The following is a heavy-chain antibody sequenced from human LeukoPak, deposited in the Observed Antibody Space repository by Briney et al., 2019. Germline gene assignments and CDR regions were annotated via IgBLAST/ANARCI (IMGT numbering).Heavy chain of an antibody. CDR1: GFTFGSYA. J-gene: IGHJ6*02. V-gene: IGHV3-23*01. CDR3: ARDGSYDISLTGMDV. Sequence: QAGGSLRLSCAASGFTFGSYAMSWVRQAPGKGLEWVSAISGSGGSTYYADSVKGRFTISRDNSKNTLYLQMNSLRAEDTAVYYCARDGSYDISLTGMDVWGQGTTVTVSS. CDR2: ISGSGGST. D-gene: IGHD3-9*01.